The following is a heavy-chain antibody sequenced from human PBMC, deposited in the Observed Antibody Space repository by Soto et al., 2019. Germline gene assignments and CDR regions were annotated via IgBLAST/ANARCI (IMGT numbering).Heavy chain of an antibody. V-gene: IGHV1-18*01. J-gene: IGHJ5*02. CDR1: GYSFSTYA. CDR3: ATSYDSGFDP. CDR2: ITPNNGYT. Sequence: QLQLMQSGGEAKNPGASVKVSCEASGYSFSTYAISWLRQAPGQGLEWMGLITPNNGYTNYAHKFQGRLILTTDIPSSTAYMELTSLRYDDTAMYYCATSYDSGFDPWGQGTLVSVS. D-gene: IGHD3-3*01.